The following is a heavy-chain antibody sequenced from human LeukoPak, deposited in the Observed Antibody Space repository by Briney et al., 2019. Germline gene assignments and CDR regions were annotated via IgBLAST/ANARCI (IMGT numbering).Heavy chain of an antibody. CDR2: IYYSGST. V-gene: IGHV4-59*01. J-gene: IGHJ4*02. D-gene: IGHD3-10*01. CDR3: ARRSGGGYYFDY. CDR1: GGSISSYY. Sequence: KPSETLSLTCTVSGGSISSYYWSWIRQPPGKGLEWIGYIYYSGSTNYNPSLKSRVTISVDTSKNQFSLKLSSVTAADTAVYYCARRSGGGYYFDYWGQGTLVTVSS.